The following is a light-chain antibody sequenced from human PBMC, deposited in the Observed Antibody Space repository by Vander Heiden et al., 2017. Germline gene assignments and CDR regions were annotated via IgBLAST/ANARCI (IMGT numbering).Light chain of an antibody. CDR1: QSVSSN. Sequence: IVMAQSPATLSVSTGDRATLSCRASQSVSSNLAWYQQKPGQAPRLLIYGASNWATGIPARFSGSGSGTEFTLTISSLQSEDFAVYYCQQYNNWPPWTFGQGTKLEIK. CDR3: QQYNNWPPWT. J-gene: IGKJ1*01. V-gene: IGKV3-15*01. CDR2: GAS.